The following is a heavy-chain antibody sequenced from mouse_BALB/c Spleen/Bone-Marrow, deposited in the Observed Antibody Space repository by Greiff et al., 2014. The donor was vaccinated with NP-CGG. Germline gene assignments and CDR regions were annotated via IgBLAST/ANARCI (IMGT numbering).Heavy chain of an antibody. V-gene: IGHV5-6*01. Sequence: EVMLVESGGDLVKPGGSLKLSCAASGFTFSSYGISWGRQTPDKRLEWVATISSGGSNTYYPDSVKGRFTISRDNAKNTLYLQMSSLKSEDTAMYYCARHQRYYAMDYWGQGTSVTVSS. CDR3: ARHQRYYAMDY. CDR1: GFTFSSYG. J-gene: IGHJ4*01. CDR2: ISSGGSNT.